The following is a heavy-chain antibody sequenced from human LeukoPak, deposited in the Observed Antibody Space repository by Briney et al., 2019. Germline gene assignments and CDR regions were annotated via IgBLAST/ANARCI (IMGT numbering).Heavy chain of an antibody. CDR1: GFTVSSNY. CDR2: IGSVTTYI. CDR3: ARAIAVAGPYYFDY. V-gene: IGHV3-21*01. J-gene: IGHJ4*02. Sequence: GGSLRLSCAASGFTVSSNYMTWVRQAPGKGLEWVSSIGSVTTYIYYADSVKGRFTISRDNAKNSLSLQMNSLRAEDTAVYYCARAIAVAGPYYFDYWGQGTLVAVSS. D-gene: IGHD6-19*01.